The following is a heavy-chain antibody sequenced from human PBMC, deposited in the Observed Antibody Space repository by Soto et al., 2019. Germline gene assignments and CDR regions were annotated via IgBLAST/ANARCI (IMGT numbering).Heavy chain of an antibody. Sequence: QVQLVQSGAEVKKPGSSVKVSCKASGGTFSSYAISWVRQAPGQGLEWMGGIIPIFGTANYAQKFQGRVXITADESTSTXXMXLXXLRSEDTAVYYCAGDQPAVAVAAPEQYYYYYGMDVWGQGTTVTVSS. CDR3: AGDQPAVAVAAPEQYYYYYGMDV. D-gene: IGHD6-19*01. CDR2: IIPIFGTA. CDR1: GGTFSSYA. V-gene: IGHV1-69*12. J-gene: IGHJ6*02.